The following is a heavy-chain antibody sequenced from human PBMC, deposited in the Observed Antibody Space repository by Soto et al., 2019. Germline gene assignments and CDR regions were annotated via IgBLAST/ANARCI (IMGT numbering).Heavy chain of an antibody. D-gene: IGHD2-15*01. J-gene: IGHJ5*02. CDR1: GYTFTSYG. CDR2: ISAYNGNT. Sequence: ASVKVSCKASGYTFTSYGISWVRQAPGQGLEWMGWISAYNGNTNYAQKLQGRVTMTTDTSTSTAYMELRSLRADDTAVYYCARACSGGSCRNNWFAPWGKRTLVTVSS. V-gene: IGHV1-18*01. CDR3: ARACSGGSCRNNWFAP.